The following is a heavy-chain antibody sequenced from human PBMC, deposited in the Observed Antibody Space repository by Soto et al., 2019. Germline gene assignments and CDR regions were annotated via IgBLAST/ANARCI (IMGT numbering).Heavy chain of an antibody. Sequence: QVQLVQSGAEVKKPGSSVKVSCKASGGTFSNHIITWVRQAPGQGPEWMGRIIPMLAITKYTQKFQGRVTITADKSTTTSNMEVSSQRPEDTAKYYCVRYSPSGSSFSSHDDIDSWGQGTLVTVSS. CDR3: VRYSPSGSSFSSHDDIDS. J-gene: IGHJ4*02. CDR2: IIPMLAIT. V-gene: IGHV1-69*02. CDR1: GGTFSNHI. D-gene: IGHD5-12*01.